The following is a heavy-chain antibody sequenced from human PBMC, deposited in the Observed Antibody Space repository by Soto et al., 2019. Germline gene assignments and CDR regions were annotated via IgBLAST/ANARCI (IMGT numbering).Heavy chain of an antibody. CDR2: ISSSGSTI. Sequence: PGGSLRLSCAASGFTFSSYEMNWVRQAPGKGLEWVSYISSSGSTIYYADSVKGRFAISRDNAKNSLYLQMNSLRAEDTAVYYCARDVHYDFWSGRAYCFDYWGQATLVTVSS. V-gene: IGHV3-48*03. CDR1: GFTFSSYE. CDR3: ARDVHYDFWSGRAYCFDY. D-gene: IGHD3-3*01. J-gene: IGHJ4*02.